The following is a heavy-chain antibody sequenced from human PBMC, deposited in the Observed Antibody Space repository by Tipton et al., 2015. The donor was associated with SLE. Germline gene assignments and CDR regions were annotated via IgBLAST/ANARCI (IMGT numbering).Heavy chain of an antibody. D-gene: IGHD2-2*01. V-gene: IGHV1-8*01. Sequence: QSGAEVKKPGASVKVSCKASGYTFTSYDINWVRQATGQGLEWMGWMNPNSGNTGYAQRFQGRVTMTRNTSISTAYMELSSLRSEDTAVYYCARAQGTSYYYYYMDVWGKGTTVTVSS. CDR3: ARAQGTSYYYYYMDV. J-gene: IGHJ6*03. CDR2: MNPNSGNT. CDR1: GYTFTSYD.